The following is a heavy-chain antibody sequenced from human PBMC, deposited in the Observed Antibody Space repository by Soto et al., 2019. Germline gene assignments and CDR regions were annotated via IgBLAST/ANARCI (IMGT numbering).Heavy chain of an antibody. V-gene: IGHV4-34*04. D-gene: IGHD3-3*01. J-gene: IGHJ6*02. Sequence: PSETLSLTCAAYGGSFSDYSWNWNWVRHHPGQGLEWIGATNQSGSTSDNLAFKSRATLLLDTSQNQFSLILTSLPAADAAFYYCARGALNYGLWSGPTNGGMDVASQFMSVTVSS. CDR3: ARGALNYGLWSGPTNGGMDV. CDR2: TNQSGST. CDR1: GGSFSDYS.